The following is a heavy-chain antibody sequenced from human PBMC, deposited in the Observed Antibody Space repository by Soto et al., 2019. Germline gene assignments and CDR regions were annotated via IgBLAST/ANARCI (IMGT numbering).Heavy chain of an antibody. Sequence: GGSLRLSCAASGFTFSSYAMSWVRQAPGKGLEWVSAVSGSGGSTYYADSVKGRFTISRDNSKNTLYLQMNSLRAEDTAVYYCAKRGALGYYFDYWGQGTLVTVSS. CDR3: AKRGALGYYFDY. CDR2: VSGSGGST. CDR1: GFTFSSYA. V-gene: IGHV3-23*01. J-gene: IGHJ4*02. D-gene: IGHD3-16*01.